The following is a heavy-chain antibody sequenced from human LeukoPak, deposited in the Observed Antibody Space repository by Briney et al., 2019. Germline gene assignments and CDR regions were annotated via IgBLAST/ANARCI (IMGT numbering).Heavy chain of an antibody. V-gene: IGHV4-59*01. CDR1: GGSFSGYY. CDR3: TRGIAAAGSPSAEYFQH. Sequence: SETLSLTCAVYGGSFSGYYWSWIRQPPGKGLEWIGYIYYSGSTDYNPSLKSRVSISVDTSKNQFSLKLSSVTAADTAVYYCTRGIAAAGSPSAEYFQHWGQGTLVTVSS. D-gene: IGHD6-13*01. J-gene: IGHJ1*01. CDR2: IYYSGST.